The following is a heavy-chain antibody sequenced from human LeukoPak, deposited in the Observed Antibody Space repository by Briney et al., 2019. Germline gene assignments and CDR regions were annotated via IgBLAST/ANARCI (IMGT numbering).Heavy chain of an antibody. Sequence: GRSLRLYCAASGFTFSSYGMHWVRQAPGKGLEWVAVISYDGSNKYYADSVKGRFTISRDNSKNTLYLQMNSLRAEDTAVYYCAKDRGSGWYAWFDPWGQGTLVTVSS. J-gene: IGHJ5*02. CDR2: ISYDGSNK. V-gene: IGHV3-30*18. D-gene: IGHD6-19*01. CDR1: GFTFSSYG. CDR3: AKDRGSGWYAWFDP.